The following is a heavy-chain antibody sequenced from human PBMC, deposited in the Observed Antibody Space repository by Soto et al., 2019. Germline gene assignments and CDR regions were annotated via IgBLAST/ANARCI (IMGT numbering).Heavy chain of an antibody. V-gene: IGHV1-8*01. CDR3: ARGVSAGVDY. CDR2: MQPSTGRT. Sequence: ASVKVSCKXSGYSFTSLGINWVRQTAGQGLEWMGWMQPSTGRTGYAQKFQGRVTMTRDTSINTAYMELTTLTSDDTAFYYCARGVSAGVDYWGQGTLVTVSS. J-gene: IGHJ4*02. D-gene: IGHD1-26*01. CDR1: GYSFTSLG.